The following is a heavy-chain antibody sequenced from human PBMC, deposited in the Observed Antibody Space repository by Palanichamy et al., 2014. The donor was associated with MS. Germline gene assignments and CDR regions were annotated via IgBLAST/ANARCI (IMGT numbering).Heavy chain of an antibody. Sequence: EVQLVQSGAEVKKPGESLRISCKGSGYSFTSYWISWVRQMPGKGLEWMGRIDPSDSYTNYSPSFQGHVTISADKSISTAYLQRSSLKASDTAMYYCATPGSRWFGEPAGYGMDVWGQGTTVTVSS. D-gene: IGHD3-10*01. CDR3: ATPGSRWFGEPAGYGMDV. V-gene: IGHV5-10-1*03. J-gene: IGHJ6*02. CDR2: IDPSDSYT. CDR1: GYSFTSYW.